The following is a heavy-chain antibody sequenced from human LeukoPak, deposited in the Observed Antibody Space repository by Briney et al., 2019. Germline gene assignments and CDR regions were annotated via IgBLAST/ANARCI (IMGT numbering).Heavy chain of an antibody. D-gene: IGHD3-16*02. J-gene: IGHJ4*02. CDR1: GSTFGDYA. CDR2: IRSKAYGGTT. V-gene: IGHV3-49*04. Sequence: GSLRLSCTASGSTFGDYAMSWVRQAPGKGLEWVGFIRSKAYGGTTEYAASVKGRFTISRDDSKSIAYLQMNSLKTEDTAVYYCTRDRKIHYDYVWGSYRYPACFDYWGQGTLVTVSS. CDR3: TRDRKIHYDYVWGSYRYPACFDY.